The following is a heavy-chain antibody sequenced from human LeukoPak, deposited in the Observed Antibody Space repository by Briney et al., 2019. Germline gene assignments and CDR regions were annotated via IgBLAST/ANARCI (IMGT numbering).Heavy chain of an antibody. V-gene: IGHV3-21*01. J-gene: IGHJ5*02. CDR1: GFTFSSYS. CDR3: ARDASSSGWFNWFDP. Sequence: GGSLRLSCAASGFTFSSYSMNWVRQAPGKGLEWVSSISSSSSYLYYADSVKGRFTISRDNAKNSLYLQMNSLRAEDTAVYYCARDASSSGWFNWFDPWGQGTLVTVSS. D-gene: IGHD6-19*01. CDR2: ISSSSSYL.